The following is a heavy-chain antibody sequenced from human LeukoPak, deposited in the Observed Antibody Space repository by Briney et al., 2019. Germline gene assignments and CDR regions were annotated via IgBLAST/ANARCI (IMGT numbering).Heavy chain of an antibody. CDR2: IVVCSDNT. J-gene: IGHJ6*03. D-gene: IGHD3-3*01. Sequence: GTSVKVSCKASGFTFTSSAMQWVRQARGQRLEWIGWIVVCSDNTNYAQKFQERVTITRDMSTSTAYMELSSLRSEDTAVYYCARGGSGDFWSGYPSYYMDVWGKGTTVTVSS. CDR3: ARGGSGDFWSGYPSYYMDV. CDR1: GFTFTSSA. V-gene: IGHV1-58*02.